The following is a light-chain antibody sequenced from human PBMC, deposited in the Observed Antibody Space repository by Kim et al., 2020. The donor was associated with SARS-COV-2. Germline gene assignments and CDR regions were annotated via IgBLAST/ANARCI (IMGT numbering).Light chain of an antibody. V-gene: IGKV1-27*01. CDR1: QDIANS. CDR2: GAS. CDR3: QKYNSAPWT. J-gene: IGKJ1*01. Sequence: ASVGDRVTITCRASQDIANSLAWYQQKPGTVPKVLIYGASTLQSGVPSRFSGSGSGTEFTLTIGSLQSEDVATYYCQKYNSAPWTFGPGTKVDIK.